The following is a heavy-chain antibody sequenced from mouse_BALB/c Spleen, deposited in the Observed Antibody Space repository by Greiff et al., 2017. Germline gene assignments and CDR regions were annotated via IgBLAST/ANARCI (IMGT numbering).Heavy chain of an antibody. CDR2: INPYNDGT. D-gene: IGHD1-1*01. Sequence: VHVKQSGPELVKPGASVKMSCKASGYTFTSYVMHWVKQKPGQGLEWIGYINPYNDGTKYNEKFKGKATLTSDKSSSTAYMELSSLTSEDSAVYYCARWGFITTVVATDAMDYWGQGTSVTVSS. CDR1: GYTFTSYV. CDR3: ARWGFITTVVATDAMDY. V-gene: IGHV1-14*01. J-gene: IGHJ4*01.